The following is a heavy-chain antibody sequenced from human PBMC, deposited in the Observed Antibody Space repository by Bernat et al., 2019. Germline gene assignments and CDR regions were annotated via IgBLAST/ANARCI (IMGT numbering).Heavy chain of an antibody. V-gene: IGHV3-15*07. Sequence: EVQLVESGGGLVKPGGSLRLSCAASGFTFSNAWMNWVRQAPGKGLEWVGRIKSKTDGGTTDYAAPVKGRFTISRDDSKNTLYLQMNSLQTEDTAVYYCGDYYASGGYPPWGQGVLVIVSS. J-gene: IGHJ5*02. CDR2: IKSKTDGGTT. D-gene: IGHD3-10*01. CDR3: GDYYASGGYPP. CDR1: GFTFSNAW.